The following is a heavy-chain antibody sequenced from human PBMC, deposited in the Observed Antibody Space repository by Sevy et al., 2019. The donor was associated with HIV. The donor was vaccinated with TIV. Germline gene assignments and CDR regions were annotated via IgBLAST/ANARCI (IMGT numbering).Heavy chain of an antibody. D-gene: IGHD3-3*01. Sequence: GGSLRLSCAASGFTFSSYGMHWVRQAPGKGLEWVAVISYDGSNKYYADSVKGQFTIPRDNSKNTLYLQMNSLRAEDTAVYYCAKDLPTYYDFWSGLKRNYYGMDVWGQGTTVTVSS. CDR1: GFTFSSYG. J-gene: IGHJ6*02. CDR2: ISYDGSNK. CDR3: AKDLPTYYDFWSGLKRNYYGMDV. V-gene: IGHV3-30*18.